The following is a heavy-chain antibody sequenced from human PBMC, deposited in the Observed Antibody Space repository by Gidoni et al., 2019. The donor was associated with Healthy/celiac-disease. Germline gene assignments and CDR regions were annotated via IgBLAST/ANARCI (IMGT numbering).Heavy chain of an antibody. CDR1: GFTFDDYA. CDR2: ISWNSGSI. J-gene: IGHJ5*02. Sequence: EVQLVESGGGLVQPGRSLRLSCAASGFTFDDYAMHWVRQAPGKGLEWVSGISWNSGSIGYADSVKGRFTISRDNAKNSLYLQMNSLRAEDTALYYCAKGGSNYNNWFDPWGQGTLVTVSS. D-gene: IGHD4-4*01. CDR3: AKGGSNYNNWFDP. V-gene: IGHV3-9*01.